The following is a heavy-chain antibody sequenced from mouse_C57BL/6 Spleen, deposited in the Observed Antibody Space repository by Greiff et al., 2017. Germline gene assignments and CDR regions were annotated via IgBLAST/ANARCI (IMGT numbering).Heavy chain of an antibody. V-gene: IGHV5-17*01. CDR2: ISSGSSTI. CDR3: ARGGYDGAWFAY. Sequence: EVMLVESGGGLVKPGGSLKLSCAASGFTFSDYGMHWVHQAPEKGLEWVAYISSGSSTIYYADTVKGRFTISRDNAKNTLFLQMTSLRSEDTAMYYCARGGYDGAWFAYWGQGTLVTVSA. CDR1: GFTFSDYG. J-gene: IGHJ3*01. D-gene: IGHD2-2*01.